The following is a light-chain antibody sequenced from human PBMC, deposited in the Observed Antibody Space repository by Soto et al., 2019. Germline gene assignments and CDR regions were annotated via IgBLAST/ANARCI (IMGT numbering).Light chain of an antibody. V-gene: IGKV3-15*01. Sequence: EIVMTQSPATLSVSPGERATLSCRASQSVSSNLAWYQQKPGQAPRLLIYGASTRATGIPARFSGSGSGTEFTLTIGSLQSEDFSVYYCQQYNNWPPIFTFGPGTKVYIK. CDR3: QQYNNWPPIFT. CDR1: QSVSSN. CDR2: GAS. J-gene: IGKJ3*01.